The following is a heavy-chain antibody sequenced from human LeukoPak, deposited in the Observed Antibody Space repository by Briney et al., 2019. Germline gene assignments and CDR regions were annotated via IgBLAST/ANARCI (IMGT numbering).Heavy chain of an antibody. V-gene: IGHV4-59*11. J-gene: IGHJ3*02. CDR2: IYSSGNT. Sequence: PSETLSLTCTVSGGSISSHYWSWIRQPPGKGLEWIGFIYSSGNTNYNPSLKSRVTISLDTSKNQFSLNLTSVTAADTALYYCARPISPRPPRAFDIWGHGTMVTVSS. CDR3: ARPISPRPPRAFDI. D-gene: IGHD2-2*02. CDR1: GGSISSHY.